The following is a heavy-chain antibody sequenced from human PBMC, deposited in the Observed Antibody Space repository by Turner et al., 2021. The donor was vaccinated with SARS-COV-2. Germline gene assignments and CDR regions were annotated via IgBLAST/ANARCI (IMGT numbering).Heavy chain of an antibody. J-gene: IGHJ6*02. D-gene: IGHD2-21*01. V-gene: IGHV3-11*06. CDR1: GFTFSDYF. CDR3: ARPKFPYYYYGMDV. Sequence: QVQLVVSGGCLVKPGGSLRLSCAPSGFTFSDYFMSWDRQAPGKGLEWVSYISNSTIYTNDADSVKGRFTISRDNAKNSLYLQMNSLRAEDTAVYYCARPKFPYYYYGMDVWGQGTTVTVSS. CDR2: ISNSTIYT.